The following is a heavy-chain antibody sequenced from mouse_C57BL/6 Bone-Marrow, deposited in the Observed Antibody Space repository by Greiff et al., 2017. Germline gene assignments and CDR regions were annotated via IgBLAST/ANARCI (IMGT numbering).Heavy chain of an antibody. V-gene: IGHV1-53*01. CDR3: ARCITTVVDYYAMDY. CDR2: INPSNGGT. J-gene: IGHJ4*01. CDR1: GYTFTSYW. D-gene: IGHD1-1*01. Sequence: QVQLQQPGTELVKPGASVKLSCKASGYTFTSYWMHWVKQRPGQGLEWIGNINPSNGGTNYNEKFKSKATLTVDKSSSTAYMQLSSLTSEDSAVYYCARCITTVVDYYAMDYWGQGTSVTVSS.